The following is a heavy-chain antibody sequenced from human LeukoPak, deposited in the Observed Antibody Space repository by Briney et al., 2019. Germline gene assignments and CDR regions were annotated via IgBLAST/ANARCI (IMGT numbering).Heavy chain of an antibody. D-gene: IGHD7-27*01. Sequence: GRSLRLSCAASGFTFSSYGMHWVRQAPGKGLEWVAVIWYGGSNKYYADSVKGRFTISRDNSKNTLYLQMNSLRAEDTAVYYCAKDLGSARYYMDVWGKGTTVTVSS. V-gene: IGHV3-30*18. CDR3: AKDLGSARYYMDV. CDR1: GFTFSSYG. J-gene: IGHJ6*03. CDR2: IWYGGSNK.